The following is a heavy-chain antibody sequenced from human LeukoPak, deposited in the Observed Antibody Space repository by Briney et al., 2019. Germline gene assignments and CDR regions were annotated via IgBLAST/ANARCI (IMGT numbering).Heavy chain of an antibody. CDR2: ISGSGGNT. D-gene: IGHD2-2*01. CDR3: AGGYCSSTSCYDAFDI. V-gene: IGHV3-23*01. J-gene: IGHJ3*02. CDR1: GFTFSSYA. Sequence: GGSLRLSCAASGFTFSSYAMGWVRQAPGKGLEWVSAISGSGGNTYYADSVKGRFTISRDNSKNTLYLQMNSLRAEDTAVYYCAGGYCSSTSCYDAFDIWGQGTMVTVSS.